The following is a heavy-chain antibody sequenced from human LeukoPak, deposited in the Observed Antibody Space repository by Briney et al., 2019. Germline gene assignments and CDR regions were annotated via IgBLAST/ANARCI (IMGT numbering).Heavy chain of an antibody. Sequence: SETLSLTCTVSGGSISSSSYYWGWIRQPPGKGLEWIGSIYYSGSTYYNPSLKSRVTMSVDTSKNQFSLKLSSVTAADTAVYYCARDYYDSSGYWRSDYWGQGTLVTVSS. CDR3: ARDYYDSSGYWRSDY. CDR1: GGSISSSSYY. V-gene: IGHV4-39*07. CDR2: IYYSGST. J-gene: IGHJ4*02. D-gene: IGHD3-22*01.